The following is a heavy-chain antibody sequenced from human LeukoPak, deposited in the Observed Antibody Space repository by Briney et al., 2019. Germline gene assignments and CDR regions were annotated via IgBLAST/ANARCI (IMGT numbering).Heavy chain of an antibody. CDR3: ARHVVPAATIPNDAFDI. J-gene: IGHJ3*02. CDR2: VYPGDSDT. V-gene: IGHV5-51*01. CDR1: GYSFTSYW. D-gene: IGHD2-2*01. Sequence: GESLKISCKGSGYSFTSYWIGWVRQMPGKGLEWMGIVYPGDSDTRYSPSFQGQVTISADKSISTAYLQWSSLKASDTAMYYCARHVVPAATIPNDAFDIWGQGTMVTVSS.